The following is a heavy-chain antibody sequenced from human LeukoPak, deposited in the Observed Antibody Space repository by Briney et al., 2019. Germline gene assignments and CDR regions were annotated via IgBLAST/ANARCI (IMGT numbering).Heavy chain of an antibody. CDR1: GFTFSNYW. D-gene: IGHD3-3*01. V-gene: IGHV3-7*01. CDR3: ARSRLLEWLFDTGDDY. Sequence: PGGSLRLSCAASGFTFSNYWMSWVRQAPGKGLEWVANIKQDGSEKYYVDSVKGRFTISRDNAKNSLYLQMNSLRAEDTAVYYCARSRLLEWLFDTGDDYWGQGTLVTVSS. CDR2: IKQDGSEK. J-gene: IGHJ4*02.